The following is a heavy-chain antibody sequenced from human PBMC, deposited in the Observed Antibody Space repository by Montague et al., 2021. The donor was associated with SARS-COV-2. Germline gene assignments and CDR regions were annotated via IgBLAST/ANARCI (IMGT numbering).Heavy chain of an antibody. J-gene: IGHJ3*02. CDR2: IYHTGST. V-gene: IGHV4-4*02. CDR1: GASISSSHW. D-gene: IGHD6-19*01. Sequence: SETLSLTCAVSGASISSSHWWSWIRQPPGKGLEWMGEIYHTGSTXXNPXXXSRVIISVDKSKNQFSLKLSSVAAADTAVYFCARAPIVVSGKNAFDIWGQGTMVTVSS. CDR3: ARAPIVVSGKNAFDI.